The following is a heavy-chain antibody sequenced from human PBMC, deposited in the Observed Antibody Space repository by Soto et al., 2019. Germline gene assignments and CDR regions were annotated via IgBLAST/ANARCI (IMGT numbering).Heavy chain of an antibody. V-gene: IGHV3-64*01. Sequence: GGSLRLSCAASGFTLSGYAMDWARRAPGKGLEYVSGISSNGVGTYYANSVQGRFTISRDNSKNTVYLQMGSLRPEDMAVYYCARRARPDFYYMDVWGKGTTVTVSS. J-gene: IGHJ6*03. CDR2: ISSNGVGT. CDR1: GFTLSGYA. CDR3: ARRARPDFYYMDV. D-gene: IGHD6-6*01.